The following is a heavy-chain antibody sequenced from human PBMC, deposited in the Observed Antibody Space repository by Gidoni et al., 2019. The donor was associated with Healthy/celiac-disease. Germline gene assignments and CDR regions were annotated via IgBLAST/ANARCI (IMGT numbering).Heavy chain of an antibody. CDR3: AADSPGGGVVITPYYYYYYMDV. J-gene: IGHJ6*03. V-gene: IGHV1-58*01. CDR2: TVVGSGNT. Sequence: QMQLVKAGPEVKKPGTSVKVSCKASGFTSHSSAVQWVRQVRGQRLEWIGGTVVGSGNTKYAHKFQDRVTITRDMSTSTAYMELSILRSEHTAVYYCAADSPGGGVVITPYYYYYYMDVWGKGTTVTVSS. D-gene: IGHD3-3*01. CDR1: GFTSHSSA.